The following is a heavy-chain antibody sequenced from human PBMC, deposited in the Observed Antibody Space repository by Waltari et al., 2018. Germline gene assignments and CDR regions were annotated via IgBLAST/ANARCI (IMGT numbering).Heavy chain of an antibody. J-gene: IGHJ5*02. CDR2: IKSEGSAT. CDR1: GFTFSTFW. D-gene: IGHD1-26*01. V-gene: IGHV3-74*01. CDR3: ASDVHSGRYGWFDP. Sequence: EVQLVESGGDLVQPGGSLRLSCAASGFTFSTFWVHWVRQVPGKGLVWVSRIKSEGSATSYADSVKGRFTISRDNAKNTVYLQMNSLRAEDTAVYHCASDVHSGRYGWFDPWGQGTLVTISS.